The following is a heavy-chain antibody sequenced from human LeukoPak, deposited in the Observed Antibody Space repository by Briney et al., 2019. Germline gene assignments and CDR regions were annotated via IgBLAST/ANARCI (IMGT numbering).Heavy chain of an antibody. Sequence: SETLSLTCTVSGGSISSYYWSWIRQPPGKGLEWIGYIYYSGSTNYNPSLKSRVTISVDTPKNQFSLTLSSVTAADTAVYYCARGLYGSGSYDYWGQGTLVTVSS. CDR3: ARGLYGSGSYDY. D-gene: IGHD3-10*01. J-gene: IGHJ4*02. V-gene: IGHV4-59*01. CDR1: GGSISSYY. CDR2: IYYSGST.